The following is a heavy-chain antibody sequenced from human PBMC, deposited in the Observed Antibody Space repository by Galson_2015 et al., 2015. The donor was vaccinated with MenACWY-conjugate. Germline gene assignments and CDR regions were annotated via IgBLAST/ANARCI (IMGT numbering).Heavy chain of an antibody. CDR2: IYHSGST. J-gene: IGHJ5*02. D-gene: IGHD2-2*01. CDR1: GYSISSGYY. CDR3: ARDCVRSSTSCYEVAP. Sequence: SETLSLTCTVSGYSISSGYYWGWIRQPPGKGLEWIGSIYHSGSTYYNPSLKSRVTISVDTSKNQFSLKLSSVTAADTAVYYCARDCVRSSTSCYEVAPWGQGTLVTVSS. V-gene: IGHV4-38-2*02.